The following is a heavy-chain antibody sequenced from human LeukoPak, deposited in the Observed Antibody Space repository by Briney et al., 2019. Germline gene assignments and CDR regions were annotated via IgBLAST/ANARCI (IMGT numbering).Heavy chain of an antibody. CDR1: GFTFSNYA. J-gene: IGHJ4*02. D-gene: IGHD3-16*01. CDR2: ISSSGSTI. V-gene: IGHV3-11*01. Sequence: GGSLRLSCAASGFTFSNYAMSWVRQAPGKGLEWVSYISSSGSTIYYADSVKGRFTISRDNAKNSLYLQMNSLRAEDTAVYYCASPTYDYVWGWSQGTLVTVSS. CDR3: ASPTYDYVWG.